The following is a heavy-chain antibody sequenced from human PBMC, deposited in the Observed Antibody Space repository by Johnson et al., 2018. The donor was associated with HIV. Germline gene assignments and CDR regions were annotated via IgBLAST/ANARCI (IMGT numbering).Heavy chain of an antibody. V-gene: IGHV3-15*05. CDR3: ARDGIGRGIVGANDAFDI. CDR2: IKSKTDGGTT. D-gene: IGHD1-26*01. J-gene: IGHJ3*02. CDR1: GFTFSNYA. Sequence: VQLVESGGGVVQPGRSLRLSCAASGFTFSNYAMHWVRQAPGKGLEWVGRIKSKTDGGTTDYAAPVKGRFTISRDDSKNTLYLQMNSLRAEDTAFYYCARDGIGRGIVGANDAFDIWGQGTMVTVSS.